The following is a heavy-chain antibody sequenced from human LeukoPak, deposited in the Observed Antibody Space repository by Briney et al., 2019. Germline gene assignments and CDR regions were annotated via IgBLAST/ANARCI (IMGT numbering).Heavy chain of an antibody. D-gene: IGHD3-16*02. V-gene: IGHV4-39*07. Sequence: PSETLSLTCTVSGGSISSSSYYWGWIRQPPGKGLEWIGSIYYSGSTYYNPSLKSRVTISVDTSKNQFSLKLSSVTAADTAVYYCARDRGELSPRGGWFDPWGQGTLVTVSS. CDR2: IYYSGST. CDR3: ARDRGELSPRGGWFDP. J-gene: IGHJ5*02. CDR1: GGSISSSSYY.